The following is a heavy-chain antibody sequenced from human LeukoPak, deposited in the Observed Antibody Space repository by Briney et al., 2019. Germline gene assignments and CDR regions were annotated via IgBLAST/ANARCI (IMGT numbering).Heavy chain of an antibody. Sequence: PSETLSLTCTVSGGSISSYCWSWIRQPAGKGLEWIGRIYTSGSTNYNPSLKSRVTMSVDTSKNQFSLKLSSVTAADTAVYYCARDTGSPSSFSFWSGYRYAFDIWGQGTMVTVSS. V-gene: IGHV4-4*07. J-gene: IGHJ3*02. CDR1: GGSISSYC. CDR3: ARDTGSPSSFSFWSGYRYAFDI. D-gene: IGHD3-3*01. CDR2: IYTSGST.